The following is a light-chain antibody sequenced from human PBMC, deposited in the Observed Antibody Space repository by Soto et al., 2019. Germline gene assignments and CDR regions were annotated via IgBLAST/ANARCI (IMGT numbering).Light chain of an antibody. V-gene: IGKV3-15*01. CDR2: DTS. CDR1: HSVNSH. J-gene: IGKJ1*01. CDR3: QQYNNWPQT. Sequence: EIVMTQSPATLSVSPGERATLSCRTSHSVNSHVAWYQQKPGQAPRLLIYDTSTRATGIPARFSGSGSGTEFTLTISSLQSEDFTVYYCQQYNNWPQTFGQGTKVDI.